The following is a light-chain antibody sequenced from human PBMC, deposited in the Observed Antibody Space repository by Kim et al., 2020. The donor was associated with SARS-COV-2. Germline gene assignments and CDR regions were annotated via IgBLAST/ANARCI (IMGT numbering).Light chain of an antibody. Sequence: EVVMTQSPATLSVSPGERATLSCTASQSVGSNLAWYQQKPGQAPRLLIRGASTRATDIPARFSGSGSGTEFTLTISSLQSEDFAVYYCQQNNNWPLTFGGGTKVDIK. CDR3: QQNNNWPLT. J-gene: IGKJ4*01. CDR1: QSVGSN. CDR2: GAS. V-gene: IGKV3-15*01.